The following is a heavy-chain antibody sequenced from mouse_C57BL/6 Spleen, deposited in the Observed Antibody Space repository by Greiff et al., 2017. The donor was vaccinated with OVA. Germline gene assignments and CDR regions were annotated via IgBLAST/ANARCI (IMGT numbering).Heavy chain of an antibody. CDR2: IWSGGST. D-gene: IGHD1-1*01. CDR1: GFSLTSYG. CDR3: ARNSLNYYGSSHWYFDV. J-gene: IGHJ1*03. Sequence: VQLQQSGPGLVQPSQSLSITCTVSGFSLTSYGVHWVRQSPGKGLEWLGVIWSGGSTDYNAAFISRLSISKDKSKSQVFFKMNSLQADDTAIYYCARNSLNYYGSSHWYFDVWGTGTTVTVSS. V-gene: IGHV2-2*01.